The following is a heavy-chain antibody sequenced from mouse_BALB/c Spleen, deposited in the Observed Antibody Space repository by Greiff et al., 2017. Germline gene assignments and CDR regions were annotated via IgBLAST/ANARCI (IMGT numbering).Heavy chain of an antibody. CDR1: GYTFTSYY. V-gene: IGHV1S56*01. J-gene: IGHJ4*01. Sequence: VKLLQSGPELVKPGASVRISCKASGYTFTSYYIHWVKQRPGQGLEWIGWIYPGNVNTKYNEKFKGKATLTADKSSSTAYMQLSSLTSEDSAVYFCARDTVVASMDYWGQGTSVTVSS. D-gene: IGHD1-1*01. CDR3: ARDTVVASMDY. CDR2: IYPGNVNT.